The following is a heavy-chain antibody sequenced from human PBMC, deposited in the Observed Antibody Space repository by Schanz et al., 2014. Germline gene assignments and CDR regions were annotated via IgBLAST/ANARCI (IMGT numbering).Heavy chain of an antibody. CDR1: GFVFGDYY. Sequence: VHLVESGGGLVQPGGSLRLSCAASGFVFGDYYMTWIRQAPGKGLEWISYITYNGGTIYYADSVKGRFTVSRDNAENALYLQMSSLRAEDTAVYYCAKALESCPGGRCSRGYFDYWGQGTLVTVSS. CDR3: AKALESCPGGRCSRGYFDY. J-gene: IGHJ4*02. CDR2: ITYNGGTI. D-gene: IGHD2-8*02. V-gene: IGHV3-11*01.